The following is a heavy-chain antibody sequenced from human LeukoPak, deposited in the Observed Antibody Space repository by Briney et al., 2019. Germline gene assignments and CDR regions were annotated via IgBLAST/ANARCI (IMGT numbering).Heavy chain of an antibody. V-gene: IGHV3-33*01. Sequence: GGSLRLSCAASGFTFSSYGMHWVRQAPGKGLEWVAVIWYDGSNKYYADSVKGRFTISRDNSKNTLYLQMNSLRAEDTAVYYCARSSDEYYFDYWGQGTLVTVSS. CDR3: ARSSDEYYFDY. CDR1: GFTFSSYG. J-gene: IGHJ4*02. CDR2: IWYDGSNK. D-gene: IGHD3-22*01.